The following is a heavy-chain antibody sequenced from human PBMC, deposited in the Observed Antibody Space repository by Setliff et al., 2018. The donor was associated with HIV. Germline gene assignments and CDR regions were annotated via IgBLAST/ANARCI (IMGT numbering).Heavy chain of an antibody. J-gene: IGHJ4*02. D-gene: IGHD2-2*01. Sequence: SETLSLTCTVSGGSISSGYYYWSWIRQHPGKGLEWIGYIYYSGNPFYNPSLRSRVTISLDTSKNQFSLKLSSVTAADTAVYYCARGFDYAQRPPLYYFDYWGQGTLVTVYS. CDR1: GGSISSGYYY. CDR2: IYYSGNP. V-gene: IGHV4-31*03. CDR3: ARGFDYAQRPPLYYFDY.